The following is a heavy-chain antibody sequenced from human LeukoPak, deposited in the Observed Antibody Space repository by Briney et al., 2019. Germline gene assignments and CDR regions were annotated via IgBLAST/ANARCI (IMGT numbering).Heavy chain of an antibody. CDR2: IYHSGST. V-gene: IGHV4-38-2*02. D-gene: IGHD2-2*01. Sequence: SETLSLTCTVSGYSISSGYYWGWIRQPPGKGLEWIGSIYHSGSTYYTPSLKSRVTISVDTSKNQFSLKLSSVTAADTAVYYCARGLGVVPAAMYRWFDPWGQGTLVTVSS. CDR1: GYSISSGYY. CDR3: ARGLGVVPAAMYRWFDP. J-gene: IGHJ5*02.